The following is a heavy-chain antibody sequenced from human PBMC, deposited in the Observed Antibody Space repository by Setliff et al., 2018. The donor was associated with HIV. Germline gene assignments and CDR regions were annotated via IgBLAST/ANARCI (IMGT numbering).Heavy chain of an antibody. J-gene: IGHJ4*02. D-gene: IGHD5-12*01. CDR2: INQNGGSR. CDR3: VRDGYNNWDLDH. V-gene: IGHV3-7*03. CDR1: GFSFSSYW. Sequence: GGSLRLSCAGSGFSFSSYWMTWVRQAPGKGLEWVANINQNGGSRNYVDSGKGRFTISRDNTKNSLYLQMNRLRAEDTAMYYCVRDGYNNWDLDHWGQGTLVTVSS.